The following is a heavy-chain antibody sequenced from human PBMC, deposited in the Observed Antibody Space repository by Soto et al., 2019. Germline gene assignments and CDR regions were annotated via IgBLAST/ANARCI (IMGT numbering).Heavy chain of an antibody. CDR1: GFTVSSNY. D-gene: IGHD3-3*01. Sequence: EVQVVESGGGLVQPGGSLRLSCAASGFTVSSNYMSWVRQAPGKGLEWVSVIYSGGSTYYADSVKGRFTISRDNSKNTLYLQMNSLRAEDTDVYYCAGRSGLYYFDYWGQGTLVTVSS. CDR2: IYSGGST. CDR3: AGRSGLYYFDY. J-gene: IGHJ4*02. V-gene: IGHV3-66*01.